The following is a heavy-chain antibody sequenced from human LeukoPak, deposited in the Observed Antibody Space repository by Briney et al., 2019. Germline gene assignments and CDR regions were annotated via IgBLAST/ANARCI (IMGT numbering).Heavy chain of an antibody. Sequence: SETLSLTCTVSGGSISSYYWSWIRQPPGKGLEWIGSIYYSGSTYYNPSLKSRVTISVDTSKNQFSLKLSSVTAADTAVYYCARLSGVVITYYYYYYMDVWGKGTTVTVSS. CDR1: GGSISSYY. CDR3: ARLSGVVITYYYYYYMDV. V-gene: IGHV4-59*05. CDR2: IYYSGST. D-gene: IGHD3-3*01. J-gene: IGHJ6*03.